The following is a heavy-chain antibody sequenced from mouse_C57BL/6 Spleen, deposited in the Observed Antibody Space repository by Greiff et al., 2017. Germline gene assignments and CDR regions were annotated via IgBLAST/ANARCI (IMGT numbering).Heavy chain of an antibody. D-gene: IGHD2-5*01. V-gene: IGHV10-1*01. CDR1: GFSFNTYA. CDR2: IRSKSNNYAT. Sequence: EVQLVESGGGLVQPKGSLKLSCAASGFSFNTYAMNWVRQAPGKGLEWVARIRSKSNNYATYYADSVKDRFTISRDDSESMLYLQMNNLKTEDTAMYYCVRQAYYSNHFDYWGQGTTLTVSS. CDR3: VRQAYYSNHFDY. J-gene: IGHJ2*01.